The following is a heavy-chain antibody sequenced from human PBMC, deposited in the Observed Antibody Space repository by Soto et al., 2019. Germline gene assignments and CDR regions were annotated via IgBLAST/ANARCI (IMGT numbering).Heavy chain of an antibody. CDR3: AREINSSGWYLGDYYYGMDV. CDR2: ISAYNGNT. Sequence: GASVKVSCKASGYTFTSYGISWVRQAPGQGLEWMGWISAYNGNTNYAQKLQGRVTMTTDTSTSTAYMELRSLRSDDTAVYYCAREINSSGWYLGDYYYGMDVWGQGTTVTVSS. V-gene: IGHV1-18*01. D-gene: IGHD6-19*01. CDR1: GYTFTSYG. J-gene: IGHJ6*02.